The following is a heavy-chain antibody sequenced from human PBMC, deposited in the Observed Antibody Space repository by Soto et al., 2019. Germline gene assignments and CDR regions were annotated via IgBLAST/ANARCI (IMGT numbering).Heavy chain of an antibody. V-gene: IGHV1-69*13. D-gene: IGHD6-19*01. CDR1: GAPSSSYA. J-gene: IGHJ4*02. CDR2: IITIFGTA. CDR3: ARDTLSAGSR. Sequence: GGSVRGSSKSSGAPSSSYAMSWVRQAPGQGLEWIGGIITIFGTANYAQKFQGRVTITADESTSTAYMELSSLRSEDTAVYYCARDTLSAGSRWGQGTMVTVSS.